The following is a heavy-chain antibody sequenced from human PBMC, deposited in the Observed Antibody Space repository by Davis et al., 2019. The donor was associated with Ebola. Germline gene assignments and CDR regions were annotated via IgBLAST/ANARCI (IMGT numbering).Heavy chain of an antibody. Sequence: PEGSLRLSCKGSGYSFTSYWISWVRQMHGNGLEWMGRIDPSDSYTNYSPSFQGHVTISADKSISTAYLEWSSLKASDTAMYYCARHSDYYDSSGYWGHAFDIWGQGTMVTVSS. CDR3: ARHSDYYDSSGYWGHAFDI. CDR2: IDPSDSYT. J-gene: IGHJ3*02. V-gene: IGHV5-10-1*01. D-gene: IGHD3-22*01. CDR1: GYSFTSYW.